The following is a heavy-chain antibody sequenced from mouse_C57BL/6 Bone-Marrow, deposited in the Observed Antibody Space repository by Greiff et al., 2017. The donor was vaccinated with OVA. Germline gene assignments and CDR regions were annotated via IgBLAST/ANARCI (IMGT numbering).Heavy chain of an antibody. J-gene: IGHJ1*03. D-gene: IGHD1-1*01. CDR3: TREDYYGSSYWYFDV. V-gene: IGHV5-9-1*02. Sequence: EVKVVESGEGLVKPGGSLKLSCAASGFTFSSYAMSWVRQTPEKRLEWVAYISSGGDYIYYADTVKGRFTISRDNARNTLYLQMSILKSEDTAMYYCTREDYYGSSYWYFDVWGTGTTVTVSS. CDR1: GFTFSSYA. CDR2: ISSGGDYI.